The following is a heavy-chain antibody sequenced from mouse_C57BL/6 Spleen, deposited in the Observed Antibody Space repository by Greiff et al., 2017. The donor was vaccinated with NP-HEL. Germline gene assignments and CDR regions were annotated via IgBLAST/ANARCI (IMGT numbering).Heavy chain of an antibody. Sequence: QVQLQQSGAELVRPGASVKLSCKASGYTFTDYYINWVKQRPGQGLEWIARIYPGSGNTYYNEKFKGKATLTAEKSSSTAYMQLSSLTSEDSAVYFCARKGDYYGSPFDYWGQGTTLTVSS. V-gene: IGHV1-76*01. D-gene: IGHD1-1*01. CDR2: IYPGSGNT. CDR3: ARKGDYYGSPFDY. J-gene: IGHJ2*01. CDR1: GYTFTDYY.